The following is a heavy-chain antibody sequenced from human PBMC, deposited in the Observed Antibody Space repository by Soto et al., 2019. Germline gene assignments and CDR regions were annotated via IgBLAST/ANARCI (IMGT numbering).Heavy chain of an antibody. CDR1: GYTFTYYY. CDR2: INPNSGGT. J-gene: IGHJ6*02. CDR3: AREPLTGYSNYSYYGMYV. Sequence: ASVKVSCKASGYTFTYYYMHWVRQAPGQGLEWMGWINPNSGGTNYAQKFQGWVTMTRDTSINTAYMEVSRLRSDDTAVYYCAREPLTGYSNYSYYGMYVWGQVTTVTV. V-gene: IGHV1-2*04. D-gene: IGHD3-9*01.